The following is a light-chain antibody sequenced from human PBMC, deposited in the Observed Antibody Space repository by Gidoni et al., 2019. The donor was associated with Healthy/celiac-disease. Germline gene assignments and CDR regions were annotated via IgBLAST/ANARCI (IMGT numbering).Light chain of an antibody. CDR1: QSISSW. CDR2: KAS. CDR3: QQYNSYPWT. Sequence: DIQMTKSPSTLSASVGDRVTITCRASQSISSWLAWYQQKPGKAPKLLIYKASSLESGVPSRFSGSGSGTEFTLTISSLPPDDFATYYCQQYNSYPWTFGQGTKVEIK. J-gene: IGKJ1*01. V-gene: IGKV1-5*03.